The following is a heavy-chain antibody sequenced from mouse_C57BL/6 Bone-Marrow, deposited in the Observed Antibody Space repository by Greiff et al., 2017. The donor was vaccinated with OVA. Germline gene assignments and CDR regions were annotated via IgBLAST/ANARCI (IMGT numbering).Heavy chain of an antibody. CDR2: INHNNGGT. V-gene: IGHV1-22*01. J-gene: IGHJ1*03. CDR3: ARWYYRSSYWYFDV. Sequence: EVQLQESGPELVKPGASVKMSCKASGYTFTDYNMHWVKQSHGKSLEWIGYINHNNGGTSYNQKFKGKGTLTVNKSSSTAYMELRSLTSEDCAVYYGARWYYRSSYWYFDVWGTGTTVTVSA. CDR1: GYTFTDYN. D-gene: IGHD1-1*01.